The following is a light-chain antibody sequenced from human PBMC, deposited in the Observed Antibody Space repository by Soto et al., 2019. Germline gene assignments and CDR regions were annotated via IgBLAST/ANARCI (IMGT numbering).Light chain of an antibody. CDR3: QQYGSSPRT. V-gene: IGKV3-20*01. CDR1: QSISRY. J-gene: IGKJ1*01. Sequence: IVLTQSPGTLSLSPGERTTLSCRASQSISRYLAWYQQKPGQAPSLLIYGASSRATGIPDRFSGSGSGTDFTLTISRLEPEDFAVYYCQQYGSSPRTFGQGTKVDIK. CDR2: GAS.